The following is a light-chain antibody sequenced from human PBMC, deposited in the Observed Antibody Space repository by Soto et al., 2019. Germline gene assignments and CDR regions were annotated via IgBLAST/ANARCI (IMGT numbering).Light chain of an antibody. CDR3: QQSSGAPYT. CDR1: QTISHY. Sequence: DIQMTQSPSSLSASVGDRVTITCRASQTISHYLNWYRQQPGKAPKLLIYAASNLQSGVPSRFSGSGSGTEFTLTINSLHPDDFATYFCQQSSGAPYTFGQGTRLEIK. CDR2: AAS. J-gene: IGKJ2*01. V-gene: IGKV1-39*01.